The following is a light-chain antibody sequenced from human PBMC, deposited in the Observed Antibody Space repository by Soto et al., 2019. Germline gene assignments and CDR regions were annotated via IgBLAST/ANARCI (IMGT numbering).Light chain of an antibody. V-gene: IGKV1-5*03. J-gene: IGKJ2*01. CDR1: QSISSW. CDR2: KAS. Sequence: DLQMTQSPSTLSASVGDRVTITCRASQSISSWLAWYQQKPGKAPKLLIYKASSLESGVPSRFSGSGSGTEFTLTISSLQPDDFATYYCLQYDSYYTFGQGTKLEIK. CDR3: LQYDSYYT.